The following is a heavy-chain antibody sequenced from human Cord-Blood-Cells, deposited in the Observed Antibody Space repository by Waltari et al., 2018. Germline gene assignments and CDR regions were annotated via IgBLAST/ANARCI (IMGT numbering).Heavy chain of an antibody. J-gene: IGHJ6*03. CDR2: IYYSGST. CDR1: GGSISSSSYY. Sequence: QLQLQESGPGLVKPSETLSLTCTVSGGSISSSSYYWGWIRQPPGKGLEWIGSIYYSGSTYDSPALKSRVTISVDTSKNPFSLKLSSVTAADTAVYYCARSAYGGNSYYYYYYMDVWGKGTTVTVSS. V-gene: IGHV4-39*07. D-gene: IGHD4-17*01. CDR3: ARSAYGGNSYYYYYYMDV.